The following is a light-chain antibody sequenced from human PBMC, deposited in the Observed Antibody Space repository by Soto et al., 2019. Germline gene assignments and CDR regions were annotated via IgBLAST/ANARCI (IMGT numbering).Light chain of an antibody. CDR1: QSVTSSY. V-gene: IGKV3-20*01. CDR3: QQYGRSPGLFT. J-gene: IGKJ3*01. CDR2: GAS. Sequence: EIVLTQSPGTLSLSPGERATLSCRASQSVTSSYLAWYQQNPGQAPRLLIYGASSRATAIPDRFSGSGSGTDFTLTISRLEPEDFAVYYCQQYGRSPGLFTFGPGTKVDIK.